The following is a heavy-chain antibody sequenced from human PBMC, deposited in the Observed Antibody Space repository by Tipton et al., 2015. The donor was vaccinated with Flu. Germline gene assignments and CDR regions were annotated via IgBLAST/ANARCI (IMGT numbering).Heavy chain of an antibody. J-gene: IGHJ5*02. D-gene: IGHD3-22*01. V-gene: IGHV4-39*07. CDR1: GGSISSYY. Sequence: TLSLTCTVSGGSISSYYWGWIRQPPGKGLEWIGSIYFSGSTYYIPSLKSRVTISVDTPKNQFSLKLSSVTAADTAVYYCASDYYDSSVNGWFDPWGQGTGATVSP. CDR2: IYFSGST. CDR3: ASDYYDSSVNGWFDP.